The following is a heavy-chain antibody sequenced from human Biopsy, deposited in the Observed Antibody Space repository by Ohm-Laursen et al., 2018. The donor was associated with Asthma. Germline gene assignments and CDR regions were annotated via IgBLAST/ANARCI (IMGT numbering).Heavy chain of an antibody. CDR1: GGSFSGHY. CDR2: IIHSGNT. V-gene: IGHV4-34*01. Sequence: GTLSLTCAVYGGSFSGHYWNWIRQPPGKGLEWIGDIIHSGNTDCNRSLKSRVTMSVDTPKNQFSLKLTSVTAADTAVYYCARGGYCSGGNCYLRRPSHPVSYFDLWGRGTLVTVSS. CDR3: ARGGYCSGGNCYLRRPSHPVSYFDL. J-gene: IGHJ2*01. D-gene: IGHD2-15*01.